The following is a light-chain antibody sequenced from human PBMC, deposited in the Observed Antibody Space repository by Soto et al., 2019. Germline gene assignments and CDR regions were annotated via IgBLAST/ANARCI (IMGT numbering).Light chain of an antibody. Sequence: MVLTQSPGTLSLSPGEGASLSCRASQTVTDNYLAWYQQKPGQSPRLLIYGASGRATGTPDRFSGSGSGTDFVLTISRLEPDDFAVHYCQQYGGSSETFGQGTKVEIK. CDR2: GAS. J-gene: IGKJ1*01. CDR3: QQYGGSSET. V-gene: IGKV3-20*01. CDR1: QTVTDNY.